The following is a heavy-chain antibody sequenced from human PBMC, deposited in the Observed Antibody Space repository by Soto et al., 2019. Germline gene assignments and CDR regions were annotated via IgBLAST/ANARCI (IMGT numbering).Heavy chain of an antibody. D-gene: IGHD2-21*02. CDR3: VGSAYCRGDGYWQFDP. V-gene: IGHV3-23*01. Sequence: EGQVLESGGGLVKPGVSLSLNCAASGFTFTGYALSWLRQSPGKGLEWVSTISADGFTIDYAHSVKGRFTISRDNSKNSLVLQMNSLRAVDTAMYFCVGSAYCRGDGYWQFDPWGLGTLVTVSS. CDR1: GFTFTGYA. J-gene: IGHJ5*02. CDR2: ISADGFTI.